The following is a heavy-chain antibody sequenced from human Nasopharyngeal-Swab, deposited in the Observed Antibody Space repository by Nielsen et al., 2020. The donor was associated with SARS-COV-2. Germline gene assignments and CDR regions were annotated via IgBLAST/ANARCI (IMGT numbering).Heavy chain of an antibody. CDR3: ARKKQLVRPFDY. CDR1: GYTFSDYF. V-gene: IGHV1-2*06. CDR2: LNPNTGVA. J-gene: IGHJ4*02. Sequence: ASVTVSCKTSGYTFSDYFLHWVREAPGQGLEWMGRLNPNTGVANYAQKFQGRVTMTRDTSLNTGYMELSSLRSDDTAVYYCARKKQLVRPFDYWGQGTLVTVSS. D-gene: IGHD6-13*01.